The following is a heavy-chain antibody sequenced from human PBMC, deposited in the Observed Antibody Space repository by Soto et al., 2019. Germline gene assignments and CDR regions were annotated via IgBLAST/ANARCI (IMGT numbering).Heavy chain of an antibody. Sequence: ASVKVSCKASGYSFTTSGITWVRQAPGQGLEWMGWISTYNGNTNYAQKLQDRVTLTTDTSTSTAYMELRSLRSDDTAVYYCAREGYDFWSGDQTTYGLDVWGQGTTVNVSS. CDR3: AREGYDFWSGDQTTYGLDV. J-gene: IGHJ6*02. V-gene: IGHV1-18*01. CDR1: GYSFTTSG. D-gene: IGHD3-3*01. CDR2: ISTYNGNT.